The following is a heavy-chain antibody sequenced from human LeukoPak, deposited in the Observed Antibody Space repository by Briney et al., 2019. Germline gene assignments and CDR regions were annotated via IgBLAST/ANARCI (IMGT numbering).Heavy chain of an antibody. D-gene: IGHD3-9*01. CDR2: ISAYNGNT. Sequence: ASVKVSCKASGYTFTSFGISWVRQAPGQGLEWMGWISAYNGNTNYAQKPQGRATMTTDTSTSTAYMELRSLRSADTAVYYCARGTPFALRYFDWLLPSGMDVWGKGTTVTVSS. CDR1: GYTFTSFG. J-gene: IGHJ6*04. V-gene: IGHV1-18*04. CDR3: ARGTPFALRYFDWLLPSGMDV.